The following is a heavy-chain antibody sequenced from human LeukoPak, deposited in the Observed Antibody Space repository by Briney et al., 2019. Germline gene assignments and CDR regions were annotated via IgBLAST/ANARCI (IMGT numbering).Heavy chain of an antibody. J-gene: IGHJ4*02. Sequence: PGGSLRLTCVASGFRFGRDWISWVRQAPGKGLEWVACVKQDGTEKNYVVSVWGRFTISRDNSKNTLYLQINSLGADDTAVYYCARPKGELRSFDYWGQGTLVTVSS. D-gene: IGHD1-26*01. CDR2: VKQDGTEK. CDR1: GFRFGRDW. V-gene: IGHV3-7*03. CDR3: ARPKGELRSFDY.